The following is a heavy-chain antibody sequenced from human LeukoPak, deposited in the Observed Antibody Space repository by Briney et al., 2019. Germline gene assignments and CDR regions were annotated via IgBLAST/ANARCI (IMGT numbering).Heavy chain of an antibody. CDR2: IYYSGST. V-gene: IGHV4-61*01. J-gene: IGHJ4*02. Sequence: SETLSLTCTVSGGSVSSGSYYWTWIRQPPGKGLEWIGYIYYSGSTNYNPSLKSRVTISVDTSKNQFSLKLSSVTAADTAVYYCAKDGGSHLFDYWGQGALVTVSS. CDR3: AKDGGSHLFDY. D-gene: IGHD1-26*01. CDR1: GGSVSSGSYY.